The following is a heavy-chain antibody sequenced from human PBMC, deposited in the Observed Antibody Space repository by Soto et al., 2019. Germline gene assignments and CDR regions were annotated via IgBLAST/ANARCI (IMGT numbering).Heavy chain of an antibody. D-gene: IGHD2-15*01. CDR3: ARSRGGGYCSGGSCPKVYYYMDV. V-gene: IGHV1-3*01. J-gene: IGHJ6*03. CDR2: INAGNGNI. Sequence: ASVKVSCKASGYTFSFYAVHWVRQAPGQSLEWMGWINAGNGNIKYSQKFQGRVTIIRDTSASTAYLELSSLRSEDTAVYYCARSRGGGYCSGGSCPKVYYYMDVWGKGTTVTVSS. CDR1: GYTFSFYA.